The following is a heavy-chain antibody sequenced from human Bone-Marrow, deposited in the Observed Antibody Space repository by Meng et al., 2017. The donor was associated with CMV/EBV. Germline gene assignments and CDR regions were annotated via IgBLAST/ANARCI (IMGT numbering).Heavy chain of an antibody. Sequence: GGSLRLSCAASGFTFSSYAMSWVRQAPGKGLEWVSSISSSSSYIYYADSVRGRFTISRDNAKNSLYLQMNSLRAEDTAVYYCARALRGSPGNYWGQGTRVTVYS. CDR3: ARALRGSPGNY. D-gene: IGHD1-26*01. J-gene: IGHJ4*02. V-gene: IGHV3-21*01. CDR2: ISSSSSYI. CDR1: GFTFSSYA.